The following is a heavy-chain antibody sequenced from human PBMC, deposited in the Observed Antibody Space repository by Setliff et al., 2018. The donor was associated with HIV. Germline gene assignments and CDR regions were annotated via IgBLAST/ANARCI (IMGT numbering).Heavy chain of an antibody. J-gene: IGHJ4*02. CDR3: STGPSRVSDGIADF. Sequence: GGSLRLSCAASGFTVSSNYMSWVRQAPGKGLEWVGRIKSNSDGGTSDYAAAVKDRFSFSRDDSKSILYLQMNSLEIKDTAVYFCSTGPSRVSDGIADFWGPGTLVTVSS. CDR1: GFTVSSNY. CDR2: IKSNSDGGTS. V-gene: IGHV3-15*01.